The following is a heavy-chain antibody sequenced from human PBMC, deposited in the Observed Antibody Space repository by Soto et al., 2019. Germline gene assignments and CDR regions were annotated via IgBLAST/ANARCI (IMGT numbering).Heavy chain of an antibody. CDR3: ARSMIVVSGLFDY. D-gene: IGHD3-22*01. CDR2: IYYSGST. Sequence: QVQLQESGPGLVKPSETLSLTCTVSGGSISSYYWSWIRQPPGKGLEWIGYIYYSGSTNYNPSLKSRVTISVDTSKNQFSLKLSSVTAADTAVYYCARSMIVVSGLFDYWGQGTLVTVSS. V-gene: IGHV4-59*08. J-gene: IGHJ4*02. CDR1: GGSISSYY.